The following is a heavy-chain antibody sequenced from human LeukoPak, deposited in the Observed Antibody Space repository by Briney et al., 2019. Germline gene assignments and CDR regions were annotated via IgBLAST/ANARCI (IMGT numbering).Heavy chain of an antibody. Sequence: GGSLRLSCAASGLTLAYHAMHWVRQAPGKGLEWVSGISWNSGSIGYEDYVMGCLTVSRDSAQNYVYMQENSLRGEEKAVNYCERGGAVPFMSYYYGMDVWGQGTTVTVSS. CDR2: ISWNSGSI. J-gene: IGHJ6*02. CDR1: GLTLAYHA. V-gene: IGHV3-9*01. CDR3: ERGGAVPFMSYYYGMDV. D-gene: IGHD4/OR15-4a*01.